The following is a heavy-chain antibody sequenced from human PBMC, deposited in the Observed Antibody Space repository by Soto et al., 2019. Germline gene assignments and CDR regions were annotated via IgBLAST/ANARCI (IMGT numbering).Heavy chain of an antibody. Sequence: QPGGSLRLSCAASGFTFSSYGMHWVRQAPGKGLEWVAVIWYDGSNKYYADSVKGRFTISRDNSKNTLYLQMNSLRAEDTAVYYCAREGGIVVVPAAYYYGMDVWGQGTLVTVSS. J-gene: IGHJ6*02. CDR1: GFTFSSYG. D-gene: IGHD2-2*01. CDR2: IWYDGSNK. CDR3: AREGGIVVVPAAYYYGMDV. V-gene: IGHV3-33*01.